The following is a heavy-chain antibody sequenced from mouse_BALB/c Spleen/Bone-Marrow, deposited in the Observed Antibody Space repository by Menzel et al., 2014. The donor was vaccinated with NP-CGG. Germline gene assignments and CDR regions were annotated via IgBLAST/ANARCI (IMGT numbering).Heavy chain of an antibody. CDR2: ISPGDGVI. J-gene: IGHJ3*01. CDR3: KXSLXXFAY. V-gene: IGHV1S53*02. Sequence: QVQLQQSDAELVKPGASMKISCKASGYTFTDHAIHWVKQKPEQGLEWIGYISPGDGVIKYNEKFKGKAILTADKSSSTAYMQLNSLTSEDSAVYFCKXSLXXFAYWGQGTLVTVSA. CDR1: GYTFTDHA.